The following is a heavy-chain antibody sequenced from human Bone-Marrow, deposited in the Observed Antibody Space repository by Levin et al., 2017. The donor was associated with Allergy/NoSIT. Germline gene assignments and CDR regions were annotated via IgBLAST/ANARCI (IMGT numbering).Heavy chain of an antibody. J-gene: IGHJ2*01. V-gene: IGHV3-21*01. CDR1: GFTFSSYH. Sequence: AGGSLRLSCAASGFTFSSYHLSWVRQAPGKGLEWVSSISSSTTYVYYADSVKGRFTISRDNAKNSLYLQMNSLRAEDTAVYYCAREYSSGYLYFDLWGRGTLVTVSS. D-gene: IGHD6-19*01. CDR3: AREYSSGYLYFDL. CDR2: ISSSTTYV.